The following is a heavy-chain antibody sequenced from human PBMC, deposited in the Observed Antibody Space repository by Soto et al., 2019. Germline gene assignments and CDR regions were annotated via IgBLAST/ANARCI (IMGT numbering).Heavy chain of an antibody. J-gene: IGHJ4*02. V-gene: IGHV3-21*01. CDR2: ISSSSSYI. D-gene: IGHD2-2*01. Sequence: GGSLRLSCAASGFTFSSYGMNWVRQAPGKGLEWVSSISSSSSYIYYADSVKGRFTISRDNAKNSLYLQMNSLRAEDTAVYYCARVPPYCSSTSCYVDYWGQGTLVTVSS. CDR3: ARVPPYCSSTSCYVDY. CDR1: GFTFSSYG.